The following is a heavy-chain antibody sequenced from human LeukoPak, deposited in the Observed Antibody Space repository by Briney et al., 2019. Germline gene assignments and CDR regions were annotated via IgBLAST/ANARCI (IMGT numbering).Heavy chain of an antibody. Sequence: SQTLSLTCAISGDSVSSNSAAWNWIRQSPSRGLEWLGRTYYRSKLYIDYAVAVKSRITINPDTSKNQFSLQLSSVTPEDTAVYYCVREDLYSRVLILWGQGTLVTVSS. V-gene: IGHV6-1*01. CDR1: GDSVSSNSAA. CDR3: VREDLYSRVLIL. J-gene: IGHJ4*02. D-gene: IGHD6-13*01. CDR2: TYYRSKLYI.